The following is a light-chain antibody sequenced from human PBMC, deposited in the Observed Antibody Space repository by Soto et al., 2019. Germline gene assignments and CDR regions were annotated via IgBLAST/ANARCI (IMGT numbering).Light chain of an antibody. CDR3: SSYAVNNRGV. Sequence: QSALTQPPSASGSPGQSVTLSCTGTSSDVGAYNYVSWYQQHSGKAPKLIIYEVSERPSGVPDRFSGSKSGNTASLTVSGLQAEDEADYYFSSYAVNNRGVFGGGTKLTVL. CDR1: SSDVGAYNY. V-gene: IGLV2-8*01. CDR2: EVS. J-gene: IGLJ2*01.